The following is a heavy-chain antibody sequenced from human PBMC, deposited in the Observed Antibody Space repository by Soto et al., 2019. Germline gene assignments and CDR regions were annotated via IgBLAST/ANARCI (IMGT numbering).Heavy chain of an antibody. J-gene: IGHJ5*02. CDR2: ISSSGSTI. CDR1: GFTFSDYY. Sequence: GGSLRLSCAASGFTFSDYYMSWIRQAPGKGLEWVSYISSSGSTIYYADSVKGRFTISRDNAKNSLYLQMNSLRAEDTAVYYCARDIAGYSSSWEQLNWFDPWGQGTLVTVSS. CDR3: ARDIAGYSSSWEQLNWFDP. D-gene: IGHD6-13*01. V-gene: IGHV3-11*01.